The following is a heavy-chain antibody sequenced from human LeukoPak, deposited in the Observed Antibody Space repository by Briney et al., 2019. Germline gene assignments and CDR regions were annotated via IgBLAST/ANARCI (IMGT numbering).Heavy chain of an antibody. CDR1: GGSISSGGYY. V-gene: IGHV4-31*03. CDR2: IYYSGNT. CDR3: ARVGYSYGFDY. J-gene: IGHJ4*02. D-gene: IGHD5-18*01. Sequence: SQTLSLTCTVSGGSISSGGYYWSWLRQHPGKGLEWIGYIYYSGNTNYNPSLKSRLTISIDTSKNQFSLKLRSVTAADTAVYFCARVGYSYGFDYWGQGTLVTVSS.